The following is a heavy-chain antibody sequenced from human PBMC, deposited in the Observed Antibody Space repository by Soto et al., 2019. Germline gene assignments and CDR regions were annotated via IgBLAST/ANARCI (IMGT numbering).Heavy chain of an antibody. CDR1: GFTFSSYD. D-gene: IGHD6-13*01. J-gene: IGHJ4*02. CDR2: IGTAGDT. CDR3: ERGGIAAANDY. Sequence: GGSLRLSCAASGFTFSSYDMHWVRQATGKGLEWVSAIGTAGDTYYPGSVKGRFTISRETAKNSLYLQMNSLRARDMAVYYCERGGIAAANDYWGQATLVSVSS. V-gene: IGHV3-13*01.